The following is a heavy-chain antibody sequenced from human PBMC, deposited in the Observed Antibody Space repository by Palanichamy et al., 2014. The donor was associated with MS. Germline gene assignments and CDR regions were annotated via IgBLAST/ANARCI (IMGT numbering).Heavy chain of an antibody. D-gene: IGHD4-23*01. V-gene: IGHV3-7*01. CDR2: IKQDGSEK. Sequence: EVQPVESGGGLVQPGGSLRLSCAASGFTFSSYWMSWVRQAPGRGLEWVANIKQDGSEKYYGGSVKGRVTISRDNAKNSLYLQMNSLRAEDTAVYYCARDRTDYGGNTRGDYWGQGTLVTVSS. CDR1: GFTFSSYW. CDR3: ARDRTDYGGNTRGDY. J-gene: IGHJ4*02.